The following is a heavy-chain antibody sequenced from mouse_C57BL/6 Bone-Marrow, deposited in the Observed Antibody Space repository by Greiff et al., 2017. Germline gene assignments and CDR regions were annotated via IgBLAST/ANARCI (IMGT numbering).Heavy chain of an antibody. CDR3: TSGYDGYYDWYFDV. CDR2: IDPENGDT. J-gene: IGHJ1*03. Sequence: VQLQQSGAELVRPGASVKLSCTASGFNIKDDYMHWVKQRPEQGLEWIGWIDPENGDTEYASKFQGKATITADTSSNTAYLQLSSLTSEDTAVYYGTSGYDGYYDWYFDVWGTGTTVTVSA. D-gene: IGHD2-3*01. CDR1: GFNIKDDY. V-gene: IGHV14-4*01.